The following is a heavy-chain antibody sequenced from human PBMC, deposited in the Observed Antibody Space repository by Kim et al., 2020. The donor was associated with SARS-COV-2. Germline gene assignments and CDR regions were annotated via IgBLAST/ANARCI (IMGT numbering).Heavy chain of an antibody. V-gene: IGHV3-7*03. CDR1: GFTFSRYW. J-gene: IGHJ4*02. Sequence: GGSLRLSCAASGFTFSRYWMTWVRQAPGKGLEWVANIKQDGSEKYYVDSVKGRFTISRDNAKNSLYLQMNSLRAEDTAMYYCARGVVEGYSSSGYWGQGTLVTFSS. CDR2: IKQDGSEK. D-gene: IGHD6-6*01. CDR3: ARGVVEGYSSSGY.